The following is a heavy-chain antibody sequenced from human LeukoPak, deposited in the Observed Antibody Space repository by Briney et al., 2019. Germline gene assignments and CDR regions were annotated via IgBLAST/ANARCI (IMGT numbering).Heavy chain of an antibody. CDR1: GFTFSSYW. D-gene: IGHD3-3*02. J-gene: IGHJ3*02. V-gene: IGHV3-74*01. Sequence: GGSLRLSCAGSGFTFSSYWMNWVRQAPGKGLVWVSRINSDGSSTSYADSVKGRFSISRDNAKNTLYLQMNSLRAEDTAVYYCAREDISDAFDIWGQGTMVTVSS. CDR3: AREDISDAFDI. CDR2: INSDGSST.